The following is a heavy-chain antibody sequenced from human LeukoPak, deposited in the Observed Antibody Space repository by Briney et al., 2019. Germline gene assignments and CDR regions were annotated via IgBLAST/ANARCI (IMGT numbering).Heavy chain of an antibody. CDR2: IYPHDSDS. V-gene: IGHV5-51*01. CDR1: GYSFTSYW. Sequence: GESLKFSCKGSGYSFTSYWIAWVRQMPGKGLELMGIIYPHDSDSRYSPSVQGQVTFSADKSIDTAYLQWSSLKASDTAIYYCVRHETGYSSSGWPDYWGQGTLVTVSS. D-gene: IGHD6-19*01. CDR3: VRHETGYSSSGWPDY. J-gene: IGHJ4*02.